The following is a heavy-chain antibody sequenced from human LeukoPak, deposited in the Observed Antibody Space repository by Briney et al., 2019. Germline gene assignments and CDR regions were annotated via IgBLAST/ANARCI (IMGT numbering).Heavy chain of an antibody. V-gene: IGHV3-66*02. J-gene: IGHJ4*02. CDR3: ARVNVRITMFGVVNPFDY. Sequence: GGSLRLSCAASGFTVSSNYMSWVRQAPGKGLEWVSVIYSGGSTYYADSVKGRFTISRDNSKNTLYLQMNSLRAEDTAVYYCARVNVRITMFGVVNPFDYWGQGTLVTVSS. D-gene: IGHD3-3*01. CDR2: IYSGGST. CDR1: GFTVSSNY.